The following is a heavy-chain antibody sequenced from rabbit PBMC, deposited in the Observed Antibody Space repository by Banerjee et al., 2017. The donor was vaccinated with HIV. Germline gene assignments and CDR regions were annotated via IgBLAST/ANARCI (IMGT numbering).Heavy chain of an antibody. CDR1: GFSLGSGYG. D-gene: IGHD1-1*01. CDR3: ARENVYGSSGYDL. Sequence: QEQLEESGGDLVKPGASLTLTCTASGFSLGSGYGMCWVRQAPGKGLEWIACIYAGSGTTYYASWAKGRFTISKTSSTTVTLQMTSLTAADTATYFCARENVYGSSGYDLWGPGTLVTVS. CDR2: IYAGSGTT. J-gene: IGHJ4*01. V-gene: IGHV1S45*01.